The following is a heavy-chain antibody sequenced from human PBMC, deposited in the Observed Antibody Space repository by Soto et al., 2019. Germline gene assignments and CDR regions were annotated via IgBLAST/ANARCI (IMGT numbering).Heavy chain of an antibody. CDR1: GFTFSSYG. Sequence: QVQLVESGGGVVQPGRSLRLSCAASGFTFSSYGMHWVRQAPGKGLEWVAVIWYDGSNKYYADSVKGRFTISRDNSKNTLYLQMNSLRAEDTAVYYCARGRSSWYFFYDYWGQGTLVTVSS. CDR2: IWYDGSNK. V-gene: IGHV3-33*01. J-gene: IGHJ4*02. D-gene: IGHD6-13*01. CDR3: ARGRSSWYFFYDY.